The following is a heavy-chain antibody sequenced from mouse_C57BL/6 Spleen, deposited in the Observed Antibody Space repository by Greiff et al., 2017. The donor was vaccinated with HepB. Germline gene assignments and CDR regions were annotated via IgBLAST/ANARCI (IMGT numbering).Heavy chain of an antibody. D-gene: IGHD3-3*01. Sequence: VQLQQSGPELVKPGASVKISCKASGYAFSSSWMNWVKQRPGKGLEWIGRIYPGDGDTNYNGKFKGKATLTADKSSSTAYMQLSSLTSEDSAVYFCARRGGQNAMDYWGQRTSVTVSS. V-gene: IGHV1-82*01. CDR1: GYAFSSSW. CDR3: ARRGGQNAMDY. CDR2: IYPGDGDT. J-gene: IGHJ4*01.